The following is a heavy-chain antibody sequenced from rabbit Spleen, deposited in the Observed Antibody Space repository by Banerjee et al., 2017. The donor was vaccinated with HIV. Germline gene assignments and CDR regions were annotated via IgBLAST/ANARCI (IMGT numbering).Heavy chain of an antibody. Sequence: QEQLVESGGGLVQPEGSLTLTCKASGFAFSNKAVMCWVRQAPGKGLEWIACINVVTGKAVYASWAKGRYTFSKTSSTTVTLEMTSLTAADTATYFCAREFWAGDSDYRGLALWGPGTLVTVS. CDR2: INVVTGKA. CDR1: GFAFSNKAV. V-gene: IGHV1S45*01. J-gene: IGHJ6*01. D-gene: IGHD8-1*01. CDR3: AREFWAGDSDYRGLAL.